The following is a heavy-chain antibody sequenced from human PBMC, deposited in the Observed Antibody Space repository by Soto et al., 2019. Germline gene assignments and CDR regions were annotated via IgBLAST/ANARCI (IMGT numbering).Heavy chain of an antibody. J-gene: IGHJ6*02. V-gene: IGHV4-4*02. Sequence: SETLSLTCAVSGGSISSSNWWSWVRQPPGKGLEWIGEIYHSGSTNYNPSLKSRVTISVDKSKNQFSLKLSSVTAADTAVYYCARYSYGLYYYGMDVWGQGTTVTVSS. CDR3: ARYSYGLYYYGMDV. CDR2: IYHSGST. D-gene: IGHD5-18*01. CDR1: GGSISSSNW.